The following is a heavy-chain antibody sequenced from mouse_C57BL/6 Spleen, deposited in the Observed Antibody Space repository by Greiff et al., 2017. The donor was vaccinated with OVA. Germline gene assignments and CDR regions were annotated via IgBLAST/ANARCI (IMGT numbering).Heavy chain of an antibody. CDR1: GFTFSSYT. CDR3: ASQSPHYYGSSYFDY. CDR2: ISGGGGNT. V-gene: IGHV5-9*01. Sequence: DVKLVESGGGLVKPGGSLKLSCAASGFTFSSYTMSWVRQTPEKRLEWVATISGGGGNTYYPDSVKGRFTISRDNAKNTLYLQMSSLRSEDTALYYCASQSPHYYGSSYFDYWGQGTTLTVSS. D-gene: IGHD1-1*01. J-gene: IGHJ2*01.